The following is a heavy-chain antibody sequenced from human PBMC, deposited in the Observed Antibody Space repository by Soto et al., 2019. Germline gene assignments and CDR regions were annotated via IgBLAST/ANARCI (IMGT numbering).Heavy chain of an antibody. Sequence: ASVKVSCKASGYTFTGYYMHWVRQAPGQGLEWMGWINPNSGGTNYAQKFQGRVTITRDTSISTAYMELSRLRSDDTAVYYCARKSYFGDYPPDYGGQGTLVTVSS. D-gene: IGHD4-17*01. V-gene: IGHV1-2*02. CDR1: GYTFTGYY. J-gene: IGHJ4*02. CDR3: ARKSYFGDYPPDY. CDR2: INPNSGGT.